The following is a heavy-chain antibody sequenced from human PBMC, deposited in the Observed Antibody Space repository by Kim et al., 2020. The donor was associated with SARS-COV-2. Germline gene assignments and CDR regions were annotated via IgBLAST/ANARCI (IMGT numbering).Heavy chain of an antibody. V-gene: IGHV5-51*01. D-gene: IGHD3-3*01. CDR3: ARLLVTRGYVSHFDY. J-gene: IGHJ4*02. Sequence: PSFQGQVTSSADKSISTAYLQWSSLKASDTAMYYCARLLVTRGYVSHFDYWGQGTLVTVSS.